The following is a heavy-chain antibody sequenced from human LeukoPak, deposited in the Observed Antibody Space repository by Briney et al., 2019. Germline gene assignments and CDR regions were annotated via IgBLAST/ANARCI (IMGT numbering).Heavy chain of an antibody. Sequence: PGGSLRLSCATSGFTFLSHEMSWLLQAPGKGLQWIAYISSRADTIYYAESVKGRFTVSRDYSKDSLHLQMTSLRAEDTAVYYCVIAFDYSPLNPFHFWAQGTRVAVSS. V-gene: IGHV3-48*03. J-gene: IGHJ4*02. CDR1: GFTFLSHE. D-gene: IGHD4-11*01. CDR3: VIAFDYSPLNPFHF. CDR2: ISSRADTI.